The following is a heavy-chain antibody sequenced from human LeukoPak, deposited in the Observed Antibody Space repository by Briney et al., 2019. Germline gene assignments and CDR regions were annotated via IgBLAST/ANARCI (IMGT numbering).Heavy chain of an antibody. Sequence: GGSLRLSCATSGFTFSSYGMHWVRQAPGKGLVWVSRINSDGSSTSYADSVKGRFTVSRDNFKSTLYLQMNSLRADDAAIYYCATEVYSSGRAAALDYWGQGTLVTVSS. J-gene: IGHJ4*02. CDR3: ATEVYSSGRAAALDY. D-gene: IGHD6-19*01. CDR1: GFTFSSYG. CDR2: INSDGSST. V-gene: IGHV3-74*01.